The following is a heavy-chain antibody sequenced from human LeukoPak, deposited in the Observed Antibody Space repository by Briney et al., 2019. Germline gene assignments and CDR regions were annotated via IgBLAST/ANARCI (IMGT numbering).Heavy chain of an antibody. V-gene: IGHV4-34*01. CDR3: ARGPHTGVNYYDSSGYYY. CDR1: GGSFSGYY. J-gene: IGHJ4*02. D-gene: IGHD3-22*01. Sequence: SETLSLTCAVYGGSFSGYYWSWIRQPPGKGLDWIGEINHSGSTNYNPSLKSRVTISVDTSKNQFSLKLSSVTAADTAVYYCARGPHTGVNYYDSSGYYYWGQGTLVTVSS. CDR2: INHSGST.